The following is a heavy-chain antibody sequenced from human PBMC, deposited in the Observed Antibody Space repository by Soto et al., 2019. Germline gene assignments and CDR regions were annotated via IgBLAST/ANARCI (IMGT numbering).Heavy chain of an antibody. V-gene: IGHV1-69*13. D-gene: IGHD2-2*01. J-gene: IGHJ4*02. CDR1: GDTFSSYS. CDR3: ARSLTSLIVVVPAAHFDY. Sequence: SVKVSCKASGDTFSSYSITWVRQAPGQGLEWMGGIIPIFGTANYAQKFQGRVTITADESTSTAYMELSSLRSEDAAVYYCARSLTSLIVVVPAAHFDYWGQGTLVTVSS. CDR2: IIPIFGTA.